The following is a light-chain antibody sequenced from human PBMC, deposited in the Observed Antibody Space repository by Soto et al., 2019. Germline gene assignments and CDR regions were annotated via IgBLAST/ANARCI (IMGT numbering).Light chain of an antibody. V-gene: IGKV3-11*01. J-gene: IGKJ5*01. Sequence: EIVLTQSPATLSLSPWERATLSCRASQSVSSSLAWYQQKPGQSPRLLIYDTSNRATGVPARFSGSGSGTDFTLTISSLEPEDFAVYYCQHRTNWRITFGQGTRLEIK. CDR1: QSVSSS. CDR3: QHRTNWRIT. CDR2: DTS.